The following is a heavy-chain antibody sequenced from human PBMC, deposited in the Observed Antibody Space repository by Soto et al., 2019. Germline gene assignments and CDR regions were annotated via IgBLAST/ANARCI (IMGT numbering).Heavy chain of an antibody. J-gene: IGHJ6*02. CDR1: EGSITGYV. V-gene: IGHV4-59*08. Sequence: WETRSITCTVSEGSITGYVWTWIGPPPGKRLEWIGHIYYSGSTTYNPSLKSRVSISVDTSRSQFSLKLTSVTAADTAVYYFARMRDLANYLMDVWGQGTTVTVSS. D-gene: IGHD3-3*01. CDR2: IYYSGST. CDR3: ARMRDLANYLMDV.